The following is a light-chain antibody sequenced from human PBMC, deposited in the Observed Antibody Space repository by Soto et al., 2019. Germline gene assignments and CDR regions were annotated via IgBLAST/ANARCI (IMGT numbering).Light chain of an antibody. CDR1: HTISNW. J-gene: IGKJ2*01. Sequence: DIQMTQSPSTLSASVGDRATITCRASHTISNWLAWFQLKPGNAPKLLIYKASTLQSGVPSRFSGSVSGTEFTLTISSLQPDDSATYYCQQYNMYTYTFGQGTRLEIK. V-gene: IGKV1-5*03. CDR3: QQYNMYTYT. CDR2: KAS.